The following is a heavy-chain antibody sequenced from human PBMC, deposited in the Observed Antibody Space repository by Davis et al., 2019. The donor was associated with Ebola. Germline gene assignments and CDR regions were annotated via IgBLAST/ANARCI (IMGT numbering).Heavy chain of an antibody. CDR2: FDPGDGAT. CDR3: ATDTVHGVRNYYFGWDV. J-gene: IGHJ6*02. V-gene: IGHV1-24*01. D-gene: IGHD3-10*01. CDR1: RFSFANSG. Sequence: ASVKVSCKASRFSFANSGFYWVRQAPGKGLEWVGGFDPGDGATLYAQNFQGRVTMTEDTSTETAYMELSSLRSDDTAVYYCATDTVHGVRNYYFGWDVWGQGTTVTVSS.